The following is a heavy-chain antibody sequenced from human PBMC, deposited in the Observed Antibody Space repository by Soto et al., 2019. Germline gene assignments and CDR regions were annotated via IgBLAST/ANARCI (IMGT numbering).Heavy chain of an antibody. J-gene: IGHJ1*01. D-gene: IGHD6-19*01. CDR1: GYTFISYA. Sequence: QVQLVQSGAEEKMPGASVKVSCKSSGYTFISYAMHWVRQVPGQRLEWMGWIHVGNGNTKYSQKFQGRVTITRDTSASTAYMELSSLRSEDTAVYYCARDRGSGWPTEYFQHLSQGTLVTVSS. V-gene: IGHV1-3*05. CDR2: IHVGNGNT. CDR3: ARDRGSGWPTEYFQH.